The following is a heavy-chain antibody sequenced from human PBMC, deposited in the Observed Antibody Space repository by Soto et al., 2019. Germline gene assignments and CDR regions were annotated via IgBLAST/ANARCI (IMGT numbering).Heavy chain of an antibody. CDR2: IIPIFGTA. Sequence: SVKVSCKASGGTFSSYAISWVRQAPGQGLEWMRGIIPIFGTANYAQKFQGRVTITADESTSTAYMELSSLRSEDTAVYYCARETPTYYYDSSGPGPFDYWGQGTLVTVSS. V-gene: IGHV1-69*13. CDR1: GGTFSSYA. CDR3: ARETPTYYYDSSGPGPFDY. D-gene: IGHD3-22*01. J-gene: IGHJ4*02.